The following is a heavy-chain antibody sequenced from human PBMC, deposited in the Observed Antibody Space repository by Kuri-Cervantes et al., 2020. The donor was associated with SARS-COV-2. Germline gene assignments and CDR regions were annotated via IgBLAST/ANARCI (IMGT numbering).Heavy chain of an antibody. CDR2: INHSGST. V-gene: IGHV4-34*01. Sequence: SETLSLTLAVYGGPFRGFYWSWSRQPPGKGLEWIRGINHSGSTNYTPSLKSRVTISVDTSKNQFSLKLSTVTAADTAVYYCARDHRYLARGEGFDYWGQGTLVTVSS. CDR3: ARDHRYLARGEGFDY. J-gene: IGHJ4*02. CDR1: GGPFRGFY. D-gene: IGHD1-14*01.